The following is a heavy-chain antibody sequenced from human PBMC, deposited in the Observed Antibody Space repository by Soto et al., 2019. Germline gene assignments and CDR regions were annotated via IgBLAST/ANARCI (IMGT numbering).Heavy chain of an antibody. CDR3: SRRYSFGSGKYGVDV. D-gene: IGHD3-10*01. J-gene: IGHJ6*02. Sequence: SETLSLTCTVSGGSISTSKNYWGLIRQPPGKGLEWIGTISYSGSTYYNPSLNGRVIISADTSKNQFSLKLSSLTAADTAVYYCSRRYSFGSGKYGVDVWGQGTMVIVSS. CDR2: ISYSGST. V-gene: IGHV4-39*01. CDR1: GGSISTSKNY.